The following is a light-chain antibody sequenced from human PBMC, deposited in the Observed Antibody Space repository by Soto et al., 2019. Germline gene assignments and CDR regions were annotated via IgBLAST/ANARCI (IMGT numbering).Light chain of an antibody. J-gene: IGKJ4*01. Sequence: EIVLTQSPATLSLSPGERATLSCRASQSVSRYLAWYQQKPGQAPRLLIYDISNRATGIPARFSGSGSGTDFTLTISSLETEDFAVYYCQQRSDWPSLTFGGGTKVEIK. CDR2: DIS. V-gene: IGKV3-11*01. CDR1: QSVSRY. CDR3: QQRSDWPSLT.